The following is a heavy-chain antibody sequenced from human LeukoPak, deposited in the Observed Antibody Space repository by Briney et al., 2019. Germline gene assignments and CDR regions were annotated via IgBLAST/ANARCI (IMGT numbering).Heavy chain of an antibody. CDR2: INAGNGNT. V-gene: IGHV1-3*01. Sequence: VASVKVSCKASGGTFSSYAIHWVRQAPGQRLEWMGWINAGNGNTKYSQKFQGRVTITRVTSASTVYMELSSLRSEDTAVYYCARYGSVVDTAIFDYWGQGTLVTVSS. J-gene: IGHJ4*02. CDR1: GGTFSSYA. D-gene: IGHD5-18*01. CDR3: ARYGSVVDTAIFDY.